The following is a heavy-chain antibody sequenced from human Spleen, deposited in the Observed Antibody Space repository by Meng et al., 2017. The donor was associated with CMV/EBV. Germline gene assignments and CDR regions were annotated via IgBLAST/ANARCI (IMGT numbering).Heavy chain of an antibody. CDR1: GGSISSSSYY. CDR2: IYYSGST. D-gene: IGHD3-9*01. CDR3: ARDSQYYDILTGYYYYYGMDV. Sequence: GSLRLSCTVSGGSISSSSYYWGWIRQPPGKGLEWIGSIYYSGSTYYNPSLKSRVTISVDTSKNRFSLKLSSVTAADTAVYYCARDSQYYDILTGYYYYYGMDVWGQGTTVTVSS. J-gene: IGHJ6*02. V-gene: IGHV4-39*07.